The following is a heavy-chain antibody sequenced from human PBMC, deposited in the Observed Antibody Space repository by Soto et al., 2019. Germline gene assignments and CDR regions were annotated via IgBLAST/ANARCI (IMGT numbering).Heavy chain of an antibody. CDR3: ARDLWGYCGTDCYPLDV. CDR2: MYNTGST. D-gene: IGHD2-21*02. J-gene: IGHJ6*02. V-gene: IGHV4-59*01. CDR1: GGSISGYY. Sequence: QVQLQESGPGLVKPSETLSLTCTVSGGSISGYYWSWIRQPPGKGLEWIGYMYNTGSTVYNPSFKSRVHVSVXXSXNXXALKLNSVTAADTAVYYCARDLWGYCGTDCYPLDVWGQGTTVTVSS.